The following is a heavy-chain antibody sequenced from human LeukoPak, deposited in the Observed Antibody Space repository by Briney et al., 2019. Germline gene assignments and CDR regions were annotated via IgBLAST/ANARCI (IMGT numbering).Heavy chain of an antibody. Sequence: GGSLRLSCAASGFTLSTYAMSWVRQTPGKGLEWVAATSSSDAGTYHADSVKGRFTISRDNAKNSLYLQMNSLRAEDTAVYYCARAKLELGDAGWGQGTLVTVSS. J-gene: IGHJ4*02. CDR3: ARAKLELGDAG. CDR2: TSSSDAGT. CDR1: GFTLSTYA. V-gene: IGHV3-21*01. D-gene: IGHD1-7*01.